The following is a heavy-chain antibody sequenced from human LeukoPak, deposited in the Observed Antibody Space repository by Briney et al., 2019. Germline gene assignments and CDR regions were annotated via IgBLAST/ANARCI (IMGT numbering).Heavy chain of an antibody. D-gene: IGHD2-2*01. CDR1: GYSFTSYW. V-gene: IGHV5-51*01. CDR2: IYPGDSDT. CDR3: ARGGGCSSTSCSPFEY. J-gene: IGHJ4*02. Sequence: GESLKISCKGSGYSFTSYWIGWVRQMPGKGLEWMGIIYPGDSDTRYSPSFQGQVTISADKSISTAYLQWSSLKASDTAMYYCARGGGCSSTSCSPFEYWGQGTLVTVSS.